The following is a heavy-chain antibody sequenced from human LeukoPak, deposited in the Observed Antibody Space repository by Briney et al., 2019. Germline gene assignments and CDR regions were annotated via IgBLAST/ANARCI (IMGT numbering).Heavy chain of an antibody. CDR2: IDPSDSYT. Sequence: GESLKISCKGSGYSFTSYWISWVRQMPRKGLEWMGRIDPSDSYTNYSPSFQGHVTISADKSISTAYLQWSSLEASDTAMYYCASWGYYDSSGYYSRWGQGTLVTVSS. V-gene: IGHV5-10-1*01. CDR3: ASWGYYDSSGYYSR. J-gene: IGHJ4*02. CDR1: GYSFTSYW. D-gene: IGHD3-22*01.